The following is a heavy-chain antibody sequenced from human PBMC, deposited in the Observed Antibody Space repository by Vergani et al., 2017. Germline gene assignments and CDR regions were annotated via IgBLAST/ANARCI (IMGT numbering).Heavy chain of an antibody. J-gene: IGHJ6*03. CDR2: INHSGST. Sequence: QVQLQQWGAGLLKPSETLSLTCAVYGGSFSGYYWSWIRQPPGKGLEWIGEINHSGSTNYNPSLKSRVTISVDTSKTQFSLKLSSVTAADTAVYYCARLKQLRAGYYYYYMDVWGKGTTVTVSS. CDR1: GGSFSGYY. CDR3: ARLKQLRAGYYYYYMDV. V-gene: IGHV4-34*01. D-gene: IGHD5-12*01.